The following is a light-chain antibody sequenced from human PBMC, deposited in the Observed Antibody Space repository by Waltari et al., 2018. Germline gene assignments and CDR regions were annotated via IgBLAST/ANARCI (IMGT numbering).Light chain of an antibody. CDR1: QGISSW. V-gene: IGKV1-5*03. J-gene: IGKJ1*01. CDR2: KAS. CDR3: QQYNSVPRT. Sequence: DIQMTQSLSPLSESVGDRVTITCRASQGISSWLAWYQQKPGKAPNLLIYKASSLQSGVPSRFSGSGSGTDFTLTISSLQPEDFATYYCQQYNSVPRTFGQGTKVEIK.